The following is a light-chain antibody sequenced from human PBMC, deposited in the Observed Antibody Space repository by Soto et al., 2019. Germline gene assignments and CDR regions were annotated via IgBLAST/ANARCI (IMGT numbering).Light chain of an antibody. Sequence: EIVMTQSPATLSVSPGERATLSCRASQGVSSKLAWYQRKPGQALRLLIYGASTRATGIAARFSGSGSGAEFTLTISSLQSEDFAIYYCQQYNNWPWTLGQGTKVEIK. CDR2: GAS. J-gene: IGKJ1*01. CDR1: QGVSSK. V-gene: IGKV3-15*01. CDR3: QQYNNWPWT.